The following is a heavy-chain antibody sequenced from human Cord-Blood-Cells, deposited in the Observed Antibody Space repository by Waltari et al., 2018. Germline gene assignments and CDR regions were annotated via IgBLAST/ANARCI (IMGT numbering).Heavy chain of an antibody. V-gene: IGHV1-69*01. CDR1: GGTFSSYA. J-gene: IGHJ4*02. CDR2: SIPIFGTA. CDR3: ARDRDPAAAGTGY. D-gene: IGHD6-13*01. Sequence: QVQLVQSGAEVKKPGSSVKVSCKASGGTFSSYAISWVRQAPGQGLEWMGGSIPIFGTANYAKTFQGRVTISADESTSTAYMELSSLGSEDTAVYYCARDRDPAAAGTGYWCQGTLVTVSS.